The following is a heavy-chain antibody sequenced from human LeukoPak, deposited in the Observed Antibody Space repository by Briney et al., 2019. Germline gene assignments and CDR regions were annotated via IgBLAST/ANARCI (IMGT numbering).Heavy chain of an antibody. D-gene: IGHD3-22*01. J-gene: IGHJ4*02. CDR2: ISSSGSTI. Sequence: GGSLRLSCAASGFTFSSYEMNWVRQAPGKGLEWVSYISSSGSTIYYADSVKGRFPISRDNAKNSLYLQMNSLRAEDTAVYYCARAGDSSGYFVDSWGQGTLVTVSS. CDR1: GFTFSSYE. CDR3: ARAGDSSGYFVDS. V-gene: IGHV3-48*03.